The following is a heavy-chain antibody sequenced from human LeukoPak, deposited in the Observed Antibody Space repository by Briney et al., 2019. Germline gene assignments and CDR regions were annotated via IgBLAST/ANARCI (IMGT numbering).Heavy chain of an antibody. CDR3: AREVPMTTVAHPLGPFDY. D-gene: IGHD4-23*01. Sequence: SQTLSLTCTVSGGSISSGGYYWSWIRQHPGKGLEWIGYIYYRGSTYYNPSLKSRVTISVDTSKNQFSLKLSSVTAADTAVYYCAREVPMTTVAHPLGPFDYWGQGTLVTVSS. CDR2: IYYRGST. CDR1: GGSISSGGYY. J-gene: IGHJ4*02. V-gene: IGHV4-31*03.